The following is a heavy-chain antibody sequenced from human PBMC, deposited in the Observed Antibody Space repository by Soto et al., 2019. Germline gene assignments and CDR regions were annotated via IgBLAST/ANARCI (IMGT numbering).Heavy chain of an antibody. CDR2: IYPGDFDT. D-gene: IGHD5-18*01. V-gene: IGHV5-51*01. J-gene: IGHJ4*02. CDR3: ARCVGYSYGYKELLEY. CDR1: GYNFNSYW. Sequence: DSLTISCTGSGYNFNSYWIGWVRQMPGKGLEWMGIIYPGDFDTRYSQSFQGHLTMSVDKSINTAYLQWSSLETSDTAMYYCARCVGYSYGYKELLEYWGQGTSVTVSS.